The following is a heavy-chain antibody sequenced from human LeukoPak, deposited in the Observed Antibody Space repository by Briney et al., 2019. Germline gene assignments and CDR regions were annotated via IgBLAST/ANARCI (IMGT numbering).Heavy chain of an antibody. J-gene: IGHJ6*03. V-gene: IGHV3-53*01. CDR3: ARDQYQLGYMDV. CDR2: IYSGGST. D-gene: IGHD2-2*01. Sequence: GGSLRLSCAASGFTFSSNYMSWVRQAPGKGREWVSVIYSGGSTYYADSVKGRFTISRDNSKNTLYLQMNSLRAEDTAVYYCARDQYQLGYMDVRGKGTTVTVSS. CDR1: GFTFSSNY.